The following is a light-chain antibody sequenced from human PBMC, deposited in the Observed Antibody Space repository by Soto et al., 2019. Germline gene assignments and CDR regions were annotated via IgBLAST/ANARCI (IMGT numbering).Light chain of an antibody. J-gene: IGKJ1*01. CDR2: KAS. Sequence: DIQMAHSPSTLSGPVGDRVTITCRASQTISSWLAWYQQQPGKGPKLLIYKASTLKSGVPSRFSGSGSGTEFTLTISSLQPDDFATYYCQHYNSYSEAFGQGTKVDNK. V-gene: IGKV1-5*03. CDR1: QTISSW. CDR3: QHYNSYSEA.